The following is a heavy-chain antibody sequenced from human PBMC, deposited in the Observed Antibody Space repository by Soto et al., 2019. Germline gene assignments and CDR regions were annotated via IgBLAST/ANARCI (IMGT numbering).Heavy chain of an antibody. V-gene: IGHV3-21*06. CDR1: GFPFSSYN. Sequence: QLVESGGGLVKPGGSLRLSCATSGFPFSSYNMNWVRQAPGKGLQWVSYISSTSRYIYYADSVKGRFTISRDNANNSLYLEMDSLRAEDTAVYYCARDGLVSFGEVLKVNYIDVCGKGTTVAVS. CDR2: ISSTSRYI. CDR3: ARDGLVSFGEVLKVNYIDV. D-gene: IGHD3-10*01. J-gene: IGHJ6*03.